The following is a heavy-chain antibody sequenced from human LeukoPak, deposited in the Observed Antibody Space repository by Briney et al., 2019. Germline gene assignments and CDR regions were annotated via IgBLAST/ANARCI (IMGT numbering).Heavy chain of an antibody. Sequence: GGSLRLSCAASGFTFSSYSMNWVRQAPGKGLEWVSYISSSSSTIYYADSVKGRFTISRDNAKNSLYLQMNSLRAEDTAVYYCARVIYYMDVWGKGTTVTVSS. CDR1: GFTFSSYS. J-gene: IGHJ6*03. V-gene: IGHV3-48*01. CDR3: ARVIYYMDV. CDR2: ISSSSSTI.